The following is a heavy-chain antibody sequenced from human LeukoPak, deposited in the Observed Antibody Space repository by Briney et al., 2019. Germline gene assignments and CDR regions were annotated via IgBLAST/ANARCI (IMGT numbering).Heavy chain of an antibody. V-gene: IGHV4-39*07. CDR3: VESLAARRLDY. CDR1: GGSTSSSSYY. Sequence: PSETLSLTCTVAGGSTSSSSYYWGWIRQPPGKGLEWIGEINHSGSTNYNPSLKSRVTISVDTSKNQFSLNLSSVTAADTAVYYCVESLAARRLDYWGQGTLVTVSS. CDR2: INHSGST. D-gene: IGHD6-6*01. J-gene: IGHJ4*02.